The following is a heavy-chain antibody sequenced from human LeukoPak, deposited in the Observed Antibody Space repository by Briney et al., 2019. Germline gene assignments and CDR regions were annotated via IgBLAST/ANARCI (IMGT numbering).Heavy chain of an antibody. CDR2: ISDSSSYT. V-gene: IGHV3-21*01. D-gene: IGHD6-19*01. CDR1: GFTFSSYG. CDR3: ARDKTVADLDY. J-gene: IGHJ4*02. Sequence: GGTLRLSCAASGFTFSSYGMSWVRQAPGKGLEWVSAISDSSSYTYYADSLKGRFTISRDNAKNSLYLQMNSLRAEDTAVYYCARDKTVADLDYWGQGTLVTVSS.